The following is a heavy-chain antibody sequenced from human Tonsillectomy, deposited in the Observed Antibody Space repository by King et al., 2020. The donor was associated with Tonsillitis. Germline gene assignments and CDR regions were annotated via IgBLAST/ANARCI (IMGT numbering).Heavy chain of an antibody. CDR2: IKHKADGETK. CDR3: TTKFYYLNQRHHDS. Sequence: VQLVESGGSLVEPGGSLRLSCTASGFTFSGAWMTWVRQVPGTGLEWVGRIKHKADGETKHSGTSVKGRFTISRDDSKDTLFLQMSSLKIEDTGVYYCTTKFYYLNQRHHDSWGQGTLVPVSS. J-gene: IGHJ4*02. V-gene: IGHV3-15*01. D-gene: IGHD3-22*01. CDR1: GFTFSGAW.